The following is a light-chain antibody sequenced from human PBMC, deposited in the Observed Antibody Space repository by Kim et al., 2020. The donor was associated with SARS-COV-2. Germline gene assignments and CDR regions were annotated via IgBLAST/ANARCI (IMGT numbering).Light chain of an antibody. J-gene: IGKJ2*01. CDR3: QQYHGYPYT. CDR1: QDISNF. V-gene: IGKV1-16*01. Sequence: SATVGDRVTITCRASQDISNFLAWIQQRPREAPRSLIYAASDLQSGVPSRFSGSGSGTDFTLTISSLQPEDFATYYCQQYHGYPYTFGQGTMLEI. CDR2: AAS.